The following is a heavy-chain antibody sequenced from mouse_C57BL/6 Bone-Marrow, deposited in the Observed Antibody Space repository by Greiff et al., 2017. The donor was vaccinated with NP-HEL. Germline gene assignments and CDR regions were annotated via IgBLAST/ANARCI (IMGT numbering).Heavy chain of an antibody. CDR3: ARDNWDWYFDV. CDR2: SRNKANDYTT. J-gene: IGHJ1*03. CDR1: GFTFSDFY. Sequence: EVQRVESGGGLVQSGRSLRLSCATSGFTFSDFYMEWVRQAPGKGLEWIAASRNKANDYTTEYSASTTGRFIVSRDTYQSILYLQMNALRAEDTAIYYCARDNWDWYFDVWGTGTTVTVSS. V-gene: IGHV7-1*01. D-gene: IGHD4-1*01.